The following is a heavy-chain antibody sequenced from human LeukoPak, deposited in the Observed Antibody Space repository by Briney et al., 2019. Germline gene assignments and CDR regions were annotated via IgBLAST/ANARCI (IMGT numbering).Heavy chain of an antibody. CDR3: ARSSFEYSSSGFLFDF. CDR1: GGSISSYY. CDR2: IYYSGDT. D-gene: IGHD6-6*01. V-gene: IGHV4-59*12. J-gene: IGHJ4*02. Sequence: SETLSLTCTVSGGSISSYYWSWIRQPPGKGLECIGHIYYSGDTKYNPSLKSRVTMSIDTSKSQFSLKLSSVTAADTAVYYCARSSFEYSSSGFLFDFWGQGTLVTVSS.